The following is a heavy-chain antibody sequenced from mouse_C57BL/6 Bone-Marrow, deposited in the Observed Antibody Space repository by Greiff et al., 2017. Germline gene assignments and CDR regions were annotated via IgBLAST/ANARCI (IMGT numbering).Heavy chain of an antibody. CDR1: GYSITSGYY. CDR2: ISYDGSN. CDR3: ARDLGTATWYFDV. J-gene: IGHJ1*01. D-gene: IGHD1-2*01. Sequence: EVKLVESGPGLVKPSQSLSLTCSVTGYSITSGYYWNWIRQFPGNKLEWMGYISYDGSNNYNPSLKNRISITRDTSKNQFFLKLNSVTTEDTATYYCARDLGTATWYFDVWGAGTTVTVSS. V-gene: IGHV3-6*02.